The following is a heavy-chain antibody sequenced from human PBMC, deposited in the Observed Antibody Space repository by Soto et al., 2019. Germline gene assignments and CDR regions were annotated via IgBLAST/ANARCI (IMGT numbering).Heavy chain of an antibody. V-gene: IGHV4-39*01. J-gene: IGHJ6*02. CDR2: IYYSGST. Sequence: LEAVSLTCTVAGGSISGSSYCWGGNRQPPWKGLEWVLSIYYSGSTYYNPSLKSRVTISVDTSKNQFSLKLSSVTAADTAVYYCASPGIAAAGRNYYYYYGMDVWGQRTTVTV. CDR3: ASPGIAAAGRNYYYYYGMDV. CDR1: GGSISGSSYC. D-gene: IGHD6-13*01.